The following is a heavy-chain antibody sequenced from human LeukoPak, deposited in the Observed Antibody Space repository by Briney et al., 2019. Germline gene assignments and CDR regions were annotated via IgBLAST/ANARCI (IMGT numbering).Heavy chain of an antibody. D-gene: IGHD1-14*01. Sequence: GGSLRLSCAASGFSFNTYWMHWVRQAPGKGLVWVSRINTDGTRTNYADSVKGRFTISRDNTKKTLFLQMNSLRAEDTAVYYCAREPLTGMRAFDMWGQGTMVTVSS. CDR1: GFSFNTYW. CDR2: INTDGTRT. J-gene: IGHJ3*02. V-gene: IGHV3-74*01. CDR3: AREPLTGMRAFDM.